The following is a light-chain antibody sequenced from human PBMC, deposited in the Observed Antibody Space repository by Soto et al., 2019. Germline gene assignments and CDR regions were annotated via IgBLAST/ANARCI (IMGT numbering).Light chain of an antibody. CDR3: QQYYSNPQWT. J-gene: IGKJ1*01. CDR2: WAS. V-gene: IGKV4-1*01. CDR1: QSVLYSSNNKNY. Sequence: DIVMTQSPDSLAVSLGERATINCKSSQSVLYSSNNKNYLAWYQQKPGQPPKLLIYWASTRESGVPDRFSGSGSGTDFTLTISSLQAEDVAVYYCQQYYSNPQWTFGHGTRVEI.